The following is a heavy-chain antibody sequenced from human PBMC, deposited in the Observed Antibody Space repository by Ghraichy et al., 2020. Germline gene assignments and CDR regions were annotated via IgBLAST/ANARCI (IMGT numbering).Heavy chain of an antibody. J-gene: IGHJ4*02. CDR1: GGTFSSYA. Sequence: SVKVSCKASGGTFSSYAISWVRQAPGQGLEWMGGIIPIFGTANYAQKFQGRVTITADESTSTAYMELSSLRSEDTAVYYCARSYRYSGYDEFTHFDYWGQGTLVTVSS. CDR3: ARSYRYSGYDEFTHFDY. D-gene: IGHD5-12*01. V-gene: IGHV1-69*13. CDR2: IIPIFGTA.